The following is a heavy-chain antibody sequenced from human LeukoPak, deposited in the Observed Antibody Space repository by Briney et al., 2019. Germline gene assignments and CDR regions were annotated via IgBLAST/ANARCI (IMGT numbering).Heavy chain of an antibody. Sequence: GGSLRLSCAASGFTFSSYWMHWDRQVPGKGLVWVARINEHGSITDYADSVKDRFTVSRDNAWNTLYLQMNSLRAEDTAVYYCARDVAGSGSLWGQGTLITVSS. D-gene: IGHD3-10*01. CDR1: GFTFSSYW. J-gene: IGHJ4*02. V-gene: IGHV3-74*01. CDR3: ARDVAGSGSL. CDR2: INEHGSIT.